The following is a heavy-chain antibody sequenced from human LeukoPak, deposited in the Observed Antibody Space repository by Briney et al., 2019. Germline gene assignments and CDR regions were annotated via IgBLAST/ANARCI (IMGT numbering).Heavy chain of an antibody. CDR2: INPNSGGT. CDR3: ARDRGGSYGLYYFDY. Sequence: ASVKVSCKASGYTFSGYYMRWVRQAPGQGLEWMGWINPNSGGTNYAQKFQGRVTMTRDTSISTAYMELSRLRSDDTAVYYCARDRGGSYGLYYFDYWGQGTLVTVSS. D-gene: IGHD1-26*01. J-gene: IGHJ4*02. CDR1: GYTFSGYY. V-gene: IGHV1-2*02.